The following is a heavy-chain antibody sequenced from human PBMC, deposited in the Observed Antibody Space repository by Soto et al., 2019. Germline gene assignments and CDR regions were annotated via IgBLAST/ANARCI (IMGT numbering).Heavy chain of an antibody. CDR1: GGSISSANW. J-gene: IGHJ6*02. V-gene: IGHV4-4*02. CDR2: IYHGGST. Sequence: SETLSLTCAVSGGSISSANWWTWVRQPPGKGLEWIGEIYHGGSTSYNPSLKSRVTLSLDKFKNHFSLNLTSVTAADTAVYYCARLSFSYGVDVWGQGTTVTVS. CDR3: ARLSFSYGVDV.